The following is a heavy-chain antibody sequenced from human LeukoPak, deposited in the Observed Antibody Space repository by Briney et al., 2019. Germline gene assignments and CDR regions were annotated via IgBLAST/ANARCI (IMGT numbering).Heavy chain of an antibody. J-gene: IGHJ4*02. Sequence: ASVKVSCKASGYIFTTYGISWVRQASGQGLEWMGWISGYNGNTYYAQNFQGRVTMTTDTSMSTAYMELRSLRSDDTAVYYCARGPYCNGGTCFSQYFDYWGQGTLVTVSS. V-gene: IGHV1-18*01. CDR1: GYIFTTYG. CDR3: ARGPYCNGGTCFSQYFDY. CDR2: ISGYNGNT. D-gene: IGHD2-15*01.